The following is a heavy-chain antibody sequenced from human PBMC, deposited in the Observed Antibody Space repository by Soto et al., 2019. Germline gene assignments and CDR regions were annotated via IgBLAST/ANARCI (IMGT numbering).Heavy chain of an antibody. D-gene: IGHD2-15*01. J-gene: IGHJ6*03. Sequence: GGSLTLSCAASGFPFSSYAMSWVRQAPGEGLEWVSAISGSGGSTYYADSVKGRFTISRDNSKNTLYLQMNSLRAEDTAVYYCAKDDCSGGSCFLLDMDVWGKGTTVTVSS. CDR2: ISGSGGST. CDR1: GFPFSSYA. V-gene: IGHV3-23*01. CDR3: AKDDCSGGSCFLLDMDV.